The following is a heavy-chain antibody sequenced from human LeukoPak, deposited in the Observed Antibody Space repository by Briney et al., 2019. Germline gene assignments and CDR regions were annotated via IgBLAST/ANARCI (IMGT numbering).Heavy chain of an antibody. V-gene: IGHV3-7*01. D-gene: IGHD4-17*01. Sequence: GGFLRLSCAASGFTFSNYWMSWVRQAPGKGLEWVGNIQEDGSAQYYVDSVKGRFTISRDNAKNSLYLQMNSLRVDDTAVYYCARVAYGDRYWGQGTLFTVSS. J-gene: IGHJ4*02. CDR2: IQEDGSAQ. CDR1: GFTFSNYW. CDR3: ARVAYGDRY.